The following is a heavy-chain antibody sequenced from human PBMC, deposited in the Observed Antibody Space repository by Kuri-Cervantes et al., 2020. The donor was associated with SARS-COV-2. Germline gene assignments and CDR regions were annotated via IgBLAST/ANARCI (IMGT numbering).Heavy chain of an antibody. D-gene: IGHD3-10*01. J-gene: IGHJ6*03. CDR2: TYFRSKWYN. CDR3: ARGKAMVRGENYYYMDV. V-gene: IGHV6-1*01. Sequence: SETLSLTCAISGDSVSSNSAAWNWIRQSPSRGLEWLGRTYFRSKWYNDYAVSVKSRITINPDTSKKQFSLQLNSVTPEDMAVYYCARGKAMVRGENYYYMDVWGKGTTVTVSS. CDR1: GDSVSSNSAA.